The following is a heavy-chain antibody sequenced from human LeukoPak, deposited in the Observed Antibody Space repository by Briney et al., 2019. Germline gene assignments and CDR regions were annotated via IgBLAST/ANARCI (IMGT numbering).Heavy chain of an antibody. Sequence: ASVKVSCKASGGTFSSYAISWVRQAPGQGLEWMGGIIPIFGTANYAQKFQGRVTITTDESTSTAYMELGSLRSEDTAVYYCARGSVVPAATYYNWFDPWGQGTLVTVSS. J-gene: IGHJ5*02. D-gene: IGHD2-2*01. CDR1: GGTFSSYA. CDR3: ARGSVVPAATYYNWFDP. V-gene: IGHV1-69*05. CDR2: IIPIFGTA.